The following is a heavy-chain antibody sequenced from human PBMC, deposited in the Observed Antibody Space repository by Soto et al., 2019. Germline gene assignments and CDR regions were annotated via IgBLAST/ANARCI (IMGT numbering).Heavy chain of an antibody. D-gene: IGHD6-13*01. CDR3: ASDRGIAAAGTLLKIGPASYNWFDP. V-gene: IGHV1-18*01. J-gene: IGHJ5*02. CDR1: GYTFTSYG. CDR2: ISAYNGNT. Sequence: ASVKVSCKASGYTFTSYGISWVRQAPGQGLEWMGWISAYNGNTNYAQKLQGRVTMTTDTSTRTAYMEIRSLRSDDTAVYYCASDRGIAAAGTLLKIGPASYNWFDPWGQGTLVTVSS.